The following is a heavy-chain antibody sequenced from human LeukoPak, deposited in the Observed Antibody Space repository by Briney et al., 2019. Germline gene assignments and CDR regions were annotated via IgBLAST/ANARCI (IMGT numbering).Heavy chain of an antibody. CDR1: GFTFSSYA. CDR3: ARDPGLQLLPNWFDP. J-gene: IGHJ5*02. Sequence: GGSLRLSCAASGFTFSSYAMSWVRQAPGKGLEWVSAISGSGGSTYYADSVKGRFTISRDNAKNSLYLQMNSLRAEDTAVYYCARDPGLQLLPNWFDPWGQGTLVTVSS. V-gene: IGHV3-23*01. CDR2: ISGSGGST. D-gene: IGHD2-15*01.